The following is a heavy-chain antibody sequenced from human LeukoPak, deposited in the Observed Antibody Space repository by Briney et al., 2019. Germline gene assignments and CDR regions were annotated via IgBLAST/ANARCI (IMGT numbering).Heavy chain of an antibody. CDR3: ARDKPGTRPTFDI. CDR2: IYYSGST. J-gene: IGHJ3*02. V-gene: IGHV4-59*01. CDR1: GGSISSYY. Sequence: PSETLSLTCTVSGGSISSYYWSWIRQPPGKGLEWIGYIYYSGSTNCNPSLKSRVTISVDTSKNQFSLKLSSVTAADTAVYYCARDKPGTRPTFDIWGQGTMVTVSS. D-gene: IGHD1-1*01.